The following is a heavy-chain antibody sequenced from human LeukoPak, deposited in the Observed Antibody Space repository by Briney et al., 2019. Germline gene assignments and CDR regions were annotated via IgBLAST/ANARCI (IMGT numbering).Heavy chain of an antibody. Sequence: SETLSLTCAVYGGSFSGYYWSWICQPPGKGLEWIGEINHSGSTNYNPSLKSRVTISVDTSKNQFSLKLSSVTAADTAVYYCATRAGAFDIWGQGTMVTVSS. CDR1: GGSFSGYY. CDR3: ATRAGAFDI. CDR2: INHSGST. D-gene: IGHD6-25*01. J-gene: IGHJ3*02. V-gene: IGHV4-34*01.